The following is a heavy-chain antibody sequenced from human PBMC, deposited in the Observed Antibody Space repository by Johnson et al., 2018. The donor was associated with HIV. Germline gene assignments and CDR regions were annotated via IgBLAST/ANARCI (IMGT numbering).Heavy chain of an antibody. V-gene: IGHV3-30*03. J-gene: IGHJ3*02. CDR2: IHYDGNNK. CDR1: GFTFSSYA. CDR3: ARDEPYNLNAFDI. Sequence: QVQLVESGGGVVQPGRSLRLSCAASGFTFSSYAIHWVRQAPGKGLEWVAFIHYDGNNKYYADSVKGRFTISRDNSKNTLYLQMNSLRAEDTAVYYCARDEPYNLNAFDIWGQGTIVTVSS. D-gene: IGHD5-24*01.